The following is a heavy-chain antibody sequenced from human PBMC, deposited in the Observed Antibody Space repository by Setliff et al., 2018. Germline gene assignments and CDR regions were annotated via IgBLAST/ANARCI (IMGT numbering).Heavy chain of an antibody. Sequence: SETLSLTCAVSGASISSGGYFWTWIRQPAGKGLEWIGHISPDGSTTYNPSLKSRVTLSVDTSKNQFSLKVSSVTAADAAVYYCARAPPNRYSGSYEYFYMDVWGKGTTVTVSS. CDR3: ARAPPNRYSGSYEYFYMDV. CDR1: GASISSGGYF. V-gene: IGHV4-61*09. D-gene: IGHD1-26*01. J-gene: IGHJ6*03. CDR2: ISPDGST.